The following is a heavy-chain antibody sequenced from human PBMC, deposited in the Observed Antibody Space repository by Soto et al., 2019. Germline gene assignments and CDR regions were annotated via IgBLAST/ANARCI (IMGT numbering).Heavy chain of an antibody. J-gene: IGHJ4*02. CDR3: TRWPRATATGTGAF. Sequence: PGGSLRLSCAASGFTFSMYWMHWVRQVPGKGPEWVSRINDDGISTHYADSVKGRFTISRDNAKNPLHLQMNALRVEDTAVYYCTRWPRATATGTGAFWDQRPVVTVSA. V-gene: IGHV3-74*01. CDR2: INDDGIST. D-gene: IGHD1-1*01. CDR1: GFTFSMYW.